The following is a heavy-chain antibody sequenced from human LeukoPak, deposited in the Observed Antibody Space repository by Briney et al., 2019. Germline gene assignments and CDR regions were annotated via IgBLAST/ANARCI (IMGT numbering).Heavy chain of an antibody. V-gene: IGHV3-21*01. CDR1: GGSISSRD. CDR3: VRENWNDVGYFDY. CDR2: ISSSSTYR. D-gene: IGHD1-1*01. J-gene: IGHJ4*02. Sequence: ETLSLTCAVSGGSISSRDWWSWVRQAPGKGLEWVASISSSSTYRYFADSVQGRFVISRDNAKKSLYLQMYRLRAEDTATYYCVRENWNDVGYFDYWGQGALVTVSS.